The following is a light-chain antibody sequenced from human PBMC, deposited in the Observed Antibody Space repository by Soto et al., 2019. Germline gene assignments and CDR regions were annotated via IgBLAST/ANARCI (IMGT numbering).Light chain of an antibody. CDR3: QHRSTWPRA. CDR2: DAS. Sequence: EIVLTQSPATLSLSPGERATLSCRASQSVGIYLGWYQQRPGQAPSLLIYDASKRAAGIPARFSGSGSGTDFTITINSLEPKDFAVYYCQHRSTWPRAFGQGTRLEIK. CDR1: QSVGIY. J-gene: IGKJ5*01. V-gene: IGKV3-11*01.